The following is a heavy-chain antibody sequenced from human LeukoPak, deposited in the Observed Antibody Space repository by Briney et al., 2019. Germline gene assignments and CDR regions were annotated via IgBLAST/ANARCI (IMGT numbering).Heavy chain of an antibody. CDR2: ISSSSSYI. J-gene: IGHJ6*03. CDR1: GFTFSSYS. V-gene: IGHV3-21*01. CDR3: ARDSSRGYYYYYMDV. Sequence: GGSLRLSCAASGFTFSSYSMNWVRPAPGKGLEWVSSISSSSSYIYYADSVKGRFTISRDNAKNSLYLQMNSLRAEDTAVYYCARDSSRGYYYYYMDVWGKGTTVTVSS.